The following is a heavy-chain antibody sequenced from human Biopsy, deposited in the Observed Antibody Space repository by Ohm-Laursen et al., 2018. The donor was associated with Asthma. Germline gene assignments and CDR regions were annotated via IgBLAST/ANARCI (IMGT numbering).Heavy chain of an antibody. CDR1: GGSVSTGSYY. D-gene: IGHD3-10*01. CDR2: IYYTGSD. V-gene: IGHV4-61*01. J-gene: IGHJ6*02. Sequence: GTLSLTCTVSGGSVSTGSYYWSWIRQPPGKGLEWLGYIYYTGSDNYNPSLKSRGTISVDTSKNQFSLRLNSVTAADTAVYYCARGPNYHGSGRAPIGMDVWGQGTTVTVSS. CDR3: ARGPNYHGSGRAPIGMDV.